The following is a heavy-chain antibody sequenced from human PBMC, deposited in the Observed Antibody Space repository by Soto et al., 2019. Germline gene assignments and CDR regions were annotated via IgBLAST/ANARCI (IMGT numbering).Heavy chain of an antibody. D-gene: IGHD1-26*01. CDR2: IYYSGST. CDR3: ARHIPRSGSYGNYRGGWFDP. J-gene: IGHJ5*02. CDR1: GGSISSSSYY. V-gene: IGHV4-39*01. Sequence: SETLSLTCTVSGGSISSSSYYWGWIRQPPGKGLEWIGSIYYSGSTYYNPSLKRRVTISVDPSKNHFSLKLSSVTAADTAVYYCARHIPRSGSYGNYRGGWFDPWGQGTLVTVSS.